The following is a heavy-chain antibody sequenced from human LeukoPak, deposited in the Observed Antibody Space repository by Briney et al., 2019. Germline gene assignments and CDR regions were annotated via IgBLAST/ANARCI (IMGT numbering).Heavy chain of an antibody. J-gene: IGHJ5*02. V-gene: IGHV3-64*02. Sequence: AGGSLRLSCAASGFTISNYAMHWVRQAPGKGLEDVAAITSNGGSTYYLDSVKGRFTISRDNSKNTLYLQMGSLRADDMAVYYCARAAVRGLIYWFDPGAREPWSPSPQ. D-gene: IGHD3-10*01. CDR3: ARAAVRGLIYWFDP. CDR2: ITSNGGST. CDR1: GFTISNYA.